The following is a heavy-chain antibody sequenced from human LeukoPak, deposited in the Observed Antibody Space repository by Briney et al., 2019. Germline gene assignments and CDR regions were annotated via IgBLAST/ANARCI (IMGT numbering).Heavy chain of an antibody. Sequence: PGGSLRLSCVASGFTLNSYSMSRVRQAPGKGLEWVSGISGNTGATYYADSVKGRFTISGDNSRNTLFLQMNTLRAEDTAVYYCAKVGGDGYYFDHWGQGILVTVSS. CDR2: ISGNTGAT. CDR1: GFTLNSYS. CDR3: AKVGGDGYYFDH. J-gene: IGHJ4*02. V-gene: IGHV3-23*01. D-gene: IGHD2-21*02.